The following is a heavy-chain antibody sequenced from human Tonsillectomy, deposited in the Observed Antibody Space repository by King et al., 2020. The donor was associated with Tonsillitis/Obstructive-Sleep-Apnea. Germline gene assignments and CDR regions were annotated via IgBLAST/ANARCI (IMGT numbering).Heavy chain of an antibody. CDR1: GGTFSSYA. CDR2: IIPIFGTA. D-gene: IGHD2-2*01. V-gene: IGHV1-69*01. J-gene: IGHJ2*01. CDR3: ARRTEHCSSTSFYPGYFDL. Sequence: VQLVESGAEVKKPGSSVKVSCKASGGTFSSYAISWVRQAPGQGLEWMGGIIPIFGTANYAQKFQGRVTITADESTSTAYMELSSLRSEDTAVYYCARRTEHCSSTSFYPGYFDLWGRGTLVTVSS.